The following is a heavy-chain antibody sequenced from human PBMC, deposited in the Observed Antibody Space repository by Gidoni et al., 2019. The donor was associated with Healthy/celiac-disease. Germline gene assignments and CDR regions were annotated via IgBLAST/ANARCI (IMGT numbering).Heavy chain of an antibody. CDR1: GFTFSSYA. J-gene: IGHJ1*01. Sequence: EVQLLESGGGLVQPGGSLRLSCAASGFTFSSYAMSWVRQAPGKGLEWVSAISGSGGSTYYADSVKGRFTISRDNSKNTLYLQMNSLRAEDTAVYYCAKDSMVSSSWYSEYFQHWGQGTLVTVSS. CDR3: AKDSMVSSSWYSEYFQH. CDR2: ISGSGGST. D-gene: IGHD6-13*01. V-gene: IGHV3-23*01.